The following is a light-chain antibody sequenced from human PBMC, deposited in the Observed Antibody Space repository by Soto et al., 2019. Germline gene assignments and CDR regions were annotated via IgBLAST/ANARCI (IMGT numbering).Light chain of an antibody. Sequence: DIQMTQSPSILSASVGDRVTITCRASQSISSWLAWYQQKPGKAPKLLIYKASSLESGVPSRFSGSGSGTEFTLTISSLQPDDFATYYCQQSYSTPRTFGQGTRLEIK. CDR3: QQSYSTPRT. J-gene: IGKJ5*01. CDR2: KAS. V-gene: IGKV1-5*03. CDR1: QSISSW.